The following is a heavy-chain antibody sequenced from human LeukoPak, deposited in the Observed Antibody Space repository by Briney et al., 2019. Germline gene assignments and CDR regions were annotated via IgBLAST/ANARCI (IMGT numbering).Heavy chain of an antibody. CDR3: ARDLGWFDP. CDR2: IYYSGST. CDR1: GGSISSYY. V-gene: IGHV4-59*01. Sequence: SETLSLTCTVSGGSISSYYWSWIRQPQGKGLEWIGYIYYSGSTNYNPSLKSRVTISVDTSKNQFSLKLSSVTAADTAVYYCARDLGWFDPWGQGTLVTVSS. J-gene: IGHJ5*02.